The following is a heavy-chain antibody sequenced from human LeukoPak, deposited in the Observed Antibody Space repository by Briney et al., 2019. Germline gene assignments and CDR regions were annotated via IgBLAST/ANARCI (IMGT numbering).Heavy chain of an antibody. Sequence: QPGGSLRLSRATSGFTFSGADMHCVRQVSGKGLEWVGRIRSKGNKYATEYAASVKGRFTISRDDSKNTAYLQMNSLKTEDTAVYYCIHYGSGSYSTDYWGQGTQVTVSS. CDR3: IHYGSGSYSTDY. V-gene: IGHV3-73*01. CDR2: IRSKGNKYAT. D-gene: IGHD3-10*01. J-gene: IGHJ4*02. CDR1: GFTFSGAD.